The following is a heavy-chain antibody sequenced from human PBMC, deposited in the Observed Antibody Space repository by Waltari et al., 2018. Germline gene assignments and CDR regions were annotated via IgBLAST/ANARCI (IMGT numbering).Heavy chain of an antibody. Sequence: VRLVESGGGRVEPGESLGLSCVGSGFRFDEYSMNWVRQAPGKGLEWVSSLNNGGDYKGYADSVEGRFTISRDNDKNTLYLQMNDLRVDDTAIYYCARGKAFDPWGQGTRVNVSS. CDR3: ARGKAFDP. CDR1: GFRFDEYS. V-gene: IGHV3-21*06. CDR2: LNNGGDYK. J-gene: IGHJ5*02.